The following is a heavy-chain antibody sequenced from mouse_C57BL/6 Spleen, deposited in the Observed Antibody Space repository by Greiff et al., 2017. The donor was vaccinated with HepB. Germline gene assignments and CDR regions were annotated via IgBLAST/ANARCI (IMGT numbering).Heavy chain of an antibody. CDR3: AREGGY. CDR1: GYSITSGYY. CDR2: ISYDGSN. Sequence: EVQLKESGPGLVKPSQSLSLTCSVTGYSITSGYYWNWIRQFPGNKLEWMGYISYDGSNNYNPSLKNRISITLDTSKNQFFLKLNSVTTEDTATYYCAREGGYWGQGTTLTVSS. V-gene: IGHV3-6*01. J-gene: IGHJ2*01.